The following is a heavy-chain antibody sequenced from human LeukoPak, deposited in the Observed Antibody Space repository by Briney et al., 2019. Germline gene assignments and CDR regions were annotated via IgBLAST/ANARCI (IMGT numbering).Heavy chain of an antibody. Sequence: GGSLRLSCAASGFTFSSYAMSWVRQAPGKGLEWVSSISASGGSTYYADSVKGRFTISRDNSKNTLFLQMNSLRAEDTAVYYCAKDHKYYFDSSTYYEYYFDYWGQGTLVTVSS. D-gene: IGHD3-22*01. V-gene: IGHV3-23*01. CDR3: AKDHKYYFDSSTYYEYYFDY. CDR2: ISASGGST. J-gene: IGHJ4*02. CDR1: GFTFSSYA.